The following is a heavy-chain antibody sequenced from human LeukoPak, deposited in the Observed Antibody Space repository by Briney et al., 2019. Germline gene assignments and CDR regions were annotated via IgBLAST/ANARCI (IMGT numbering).Heavy chain of an antibody. J-gene: IGHJ4*02. D-gene: IGHD1-26*01. CDR3: ARGVGRGSYSPIDLGDY. CDR2: INPSGGST. CDR1: GYTFTSYH. Sequence: GASVKVSCKASGYTFTSYHMHWVRQAPGQGLEWMGIINPSGGSTSYAQKFQGRVTMTRDTSTSTVYMELSSLRSEDTAVYYCARGVGRGSYSPIDLGDYWGQGTLVTVSS. V-gene: IGHV1-46*01.